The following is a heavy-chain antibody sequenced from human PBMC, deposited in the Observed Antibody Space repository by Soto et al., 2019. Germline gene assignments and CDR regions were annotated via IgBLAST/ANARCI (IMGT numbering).Heavy chain of an antibody. Sequence: SCRGSGRTFTSYGISMMRGDPGQGLEWMGGIIPIFGTANYAQKFQGRVTITADESTSKAYMELSSLRSEDTAVYYGARERGRYFDWCTYGMDGWGPGTKLTFS. D-gene: IGHD3-9*01. CDR1: GRTFTSYG. V-gene: IGHV1-69*01. J-gene: IGHJ6*02. CDR2: IIPIFGTA. CDR3: ARERGRYFDWCTYGMDG.